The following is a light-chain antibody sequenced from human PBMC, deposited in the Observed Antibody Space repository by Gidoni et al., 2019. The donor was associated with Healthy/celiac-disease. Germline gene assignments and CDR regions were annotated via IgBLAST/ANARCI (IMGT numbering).Light chain of an antibody. V-gene: IGKV1-39*01. CDR3: QQSYSTPGT. J-gene: IGKJ1*01. CDR2: AAS. CDR1: QSISSY. Sequence: DIQLTQSPSSRSASVGDRVTITCRASQSISSYLNWYQQKPGKAPKLLIYAASSLQSGVPSRFSGSGSGTDFTLTISSLQPEDFANYYCQQSYSTPGTFGQGTKVEIK.